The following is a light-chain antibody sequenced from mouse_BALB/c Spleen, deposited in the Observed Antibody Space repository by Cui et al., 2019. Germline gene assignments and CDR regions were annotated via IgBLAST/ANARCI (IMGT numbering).Light chain of an antibody. CDR3: QQWNYPLFT. J-gene: IGKJ4*01. CDR1: SSISY. V-gene: IGKV4-86*01. CDR2: DIS. Sequence: IALSPPPAITTQSLRQKVTITCSASSSISYMHWYQQKSGTSPKPWIYDISKLASGVPARFSGSGSGTPYSLTISSMEAEDAAIYYCQQWNYPLFTFGSGTKLEIK.